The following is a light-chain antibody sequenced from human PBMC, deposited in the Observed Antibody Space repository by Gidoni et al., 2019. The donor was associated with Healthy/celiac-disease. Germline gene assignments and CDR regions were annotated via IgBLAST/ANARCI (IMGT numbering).Light chain of an antibody. V-gene: IGKV3-11*01. Sequence: EIVLTQSPATLSLSPGERATLSCRASQSVSSYLAWYHQKPGQAPRLLIYDASNRATGSPARFSGSGSGTDFTLTISSLEPEDFAVVYCQQRSNWPPVTFGQXTRLEIK. J-gene: IGKJ5*01. CDR2: DAS. CDR1: QSVSSY. CDR3: QQRSNWPPVT.